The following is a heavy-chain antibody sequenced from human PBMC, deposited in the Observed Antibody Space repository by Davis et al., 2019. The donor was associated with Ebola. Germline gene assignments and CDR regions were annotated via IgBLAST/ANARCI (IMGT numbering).Heavy chain of an antibody. V-gene: IGHV3-15*01. D-gene: IGHD3-16*01. J-gene: IGHJ6*02. Sequence: GESLKISCAASGFTFSNAWMSWVRQAPGKGLEWVGRIKSKTDGGTTDYAAPVKGRFTISRDDSKNTLYLQMNSLKTEDTAVYYCTTELGASWDGMDVWGQGTTVTVSS. CDR1: GFTFSNAW. CDR3: TTELGASWDGMDV. CDR2: IKSKTDGGTT.